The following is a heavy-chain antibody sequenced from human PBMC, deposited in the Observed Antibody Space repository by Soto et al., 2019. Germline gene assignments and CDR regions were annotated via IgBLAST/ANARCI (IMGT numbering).Heavy chain of an antibody. V-gene: IGHV1-18*01. Sequence: ASVKVSCKASGYTFTSYGITWVRQAPGQGLEWMGWIAAYNFKTDYAQKLQGRVTMTTDTSTSTAYMELRSLRSDDTAVYYCARDDPYSGSYYYYYGMDVWGQGTTVTVSS. CDR3: ARDDPYSGSYYYYYGMDV. CDR2: IAAYNFKT. J-gene: IGHJ6*02. CDR1: GYTFTSYG. D-gene: IGHD1-26*01.